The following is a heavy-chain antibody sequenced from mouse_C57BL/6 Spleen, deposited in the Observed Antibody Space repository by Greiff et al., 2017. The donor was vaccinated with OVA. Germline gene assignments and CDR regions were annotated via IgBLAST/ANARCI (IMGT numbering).Heavy chain of an antibody. D-gene: IGHD3-2*02. CDR3: ARPDSSGYEGFAY. Sequence: QVQLQQSGPELVKPGASVKLSCKASGYTFTSYDINWVKQRHGQGLEWIGWIYPRDGSTKYNEKFKGKATLTVDTSSSTAYMELHSLTSEDSAVYFCARPDSSGYEGFAYWGQGTLVTVSA. J-gene: IGHJ3*01. CDR1: GYTFTSYD. CDR2: IYPRDGST. V-gene: IGHV1-85*01.